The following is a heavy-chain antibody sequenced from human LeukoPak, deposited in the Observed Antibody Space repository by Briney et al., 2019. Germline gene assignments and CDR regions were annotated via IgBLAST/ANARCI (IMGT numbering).Heavy chain of an antibody. D-gene: IGHD2-2*02. V-gene: IGHV1-18*01. CDR2: ISAYNGNT. Sequence: ASVKVSCKASGYTFTSYGISWVRQAPGQGLEWMGWISAYNGNTNYARKLQGRVTMTTDTSTSTAYMELRSRRSDDTAVYYCAVAGYCSSTSCYTDGYYYMDVWGKGTTVTVSS. CDR1: GYTFTSYG. J-gene: IGHJ6*03. CDR3: AVAGYCSSTSCYTDGYYYMDV.